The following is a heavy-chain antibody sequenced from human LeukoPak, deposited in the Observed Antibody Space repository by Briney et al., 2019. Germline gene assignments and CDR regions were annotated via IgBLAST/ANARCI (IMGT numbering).Heavy chain of an antibody. V-gene: IGHV3-20*04. Sequence: GGSLRLTCAASGFDFDDYAMIWVRQVPGKGLEWVSGLQWQGLTKDSADSVEGRFTISRDNTKNLLFLQMDSLRDEDTALYYCARGCGGSCYSGPDYYYYMDVWGKGTMVTVSS. J-gene: IGHJ6*03. D-gene: IGHD2-15*01. CDR1: GFDFDDYA. CDR2: LQWQGLTK. CDR3: ARGCGGSCYSGPDYYYYMDV.